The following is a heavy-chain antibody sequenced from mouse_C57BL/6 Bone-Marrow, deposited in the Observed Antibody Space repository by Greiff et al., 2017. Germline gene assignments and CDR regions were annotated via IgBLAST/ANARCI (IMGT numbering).Heavy chain of an antibody. CDR2: INPNNGGT. D-gene: IGHD2-3*01. J-gene: IGHJ3*01. V-gene: IGHV1-26*01. Sequence: EVQLQQSGPELVKPGASVKISCKASGYTFTDYYMNWVKQSHGKSLEWIGDINPNNGGTSYNQKFKGKATLTVDKSSSTAYMELRSLTSEDSAVYYCARRYDGYYDYWGQGTLVTVSA. CDR3: ARRYDGYYDY. CDR1: GYTFTDYY.